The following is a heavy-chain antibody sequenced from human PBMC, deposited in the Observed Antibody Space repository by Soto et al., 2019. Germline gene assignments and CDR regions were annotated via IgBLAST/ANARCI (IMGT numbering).Heavy chain of an antibody. CDR1: GFTFSSYG. CDR2: IWEEGSNK. V-gene: IGHV3-33*01. CDR3: ARDLTYARSHIGLYGMDV. D-gene: IGHD2-2*01. J-gene: IGHJ6*02. Sequence: PGGSLRLSWAAAGFTFSSYGMHWVRQAPGKGLEWVAVIWEEGSNKYYGDSGKGRFTISRDNSTNTLYLQMNSLRAEDPAVYYCARDLTYARSHIGLYGMDVWGQGTTVTVSS.